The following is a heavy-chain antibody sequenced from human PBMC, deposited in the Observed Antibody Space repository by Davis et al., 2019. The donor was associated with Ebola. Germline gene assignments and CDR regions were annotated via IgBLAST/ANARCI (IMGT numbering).Heavy chain of an antibody. CDR1: GFTFSSYS. CDR3: ARAIRGAFDY. Sequence: GESLKISCAASGFTFSSYSMNWVRQAPGKGLEWVSAISGSGGSTYYADSVKGRLTISRDNAKNSLYLQMNSLRAEDTAVYYCARAIRGAFDYWGQGTLVTVSS. CDR2: ISGSGGST. V-gene: IGHV3-21*01. J-gene: IGHJ4*02. D-gene: IGHD3-10*01.